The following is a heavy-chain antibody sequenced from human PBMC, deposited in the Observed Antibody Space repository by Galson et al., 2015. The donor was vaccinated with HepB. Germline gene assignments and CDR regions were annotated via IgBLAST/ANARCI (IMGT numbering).Heavy chain of an antibody. D-gene: IGHD3-10*01. CDR1: GYTYTSYA. V-gene: IGHV1-3*01. CDR3: ARTRPMVRGVIGYFDY. Sequence: SVKVSCKASGYTYTSYAMHWVRQAPGQRLEWMGWINAGNGNTKYSQKFQGRVTITRDTSASTAYMEPSSLRSEDTAVYYCARTRPMVRGVIGYFDYWGQGTLVTVSS. CDR2: INAGNGNT. J-gene: IGHJ4*02.